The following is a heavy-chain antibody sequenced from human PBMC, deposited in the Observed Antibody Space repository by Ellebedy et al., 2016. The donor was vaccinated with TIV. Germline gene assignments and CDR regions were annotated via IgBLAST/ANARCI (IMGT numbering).Heavy chain of an antibody. Sequence: GESLKISCAASGFSFSDYVMHWVRQTPGKGLEWVAIISYDGSNIYYPDSVKGRFTISRDNSNNTLYLQMHSLRPEDTAVYYCARAPTTYIWFDPWGQGTLVTVSS. D-gene: IGHD1-1*01. CDR3: ARAPTTYIWFDP. V-gene: IGHV3-30-3*01. J-gene: IGHJ5*02. CDR2: ISYDGSNI. CDR1: GFSFSDYV.